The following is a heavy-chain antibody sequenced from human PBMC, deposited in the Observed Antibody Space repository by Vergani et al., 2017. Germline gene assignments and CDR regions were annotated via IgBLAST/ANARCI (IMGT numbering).Heavy chain of an antibody. CDR1: GFIFSDYY. V-gene: IGHV3-11*01. CDR3: ARETLYSGADYYYMDV. CDR2: ISSRGSSI. J-gene: IGHJ6*03. D-gene: IGHD1-26*01. Sequence: QVQVVESGGGLVKPGGSLRLSCAASGFIFSDYYMSWIRQAPGKGLEWVSYISSRGSSIYYADSVKGRFTISRDNDKNSLYLQMNSLRAEDTAVYYCARETLYSGADYYYMDVWGKGTTVTVSS.